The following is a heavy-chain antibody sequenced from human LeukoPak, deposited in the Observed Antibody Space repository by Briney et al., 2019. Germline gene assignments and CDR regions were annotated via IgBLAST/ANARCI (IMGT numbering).Heavy chain of an antibody. CDR3: ARGTKTTHCSSTSCRQRVRSYYMDV. CDR1: GYTFTSYD. J-gene: IGHJ6*03. V-gene: IGHV1-8*03. Sequence: ASVKVSCKASGYTFTSYDINWVRQAPGQGLEWMGWVNPKSGNTGYKQKFQARVTITRNTSISTAYMELSSLRSEDTAVYYCARGTKTTHCSSTSCRQRVRSYYMDVWGKGTTVTVSS. D-gene: IGHD2-2*01. CDR2: VNPKSGNT.